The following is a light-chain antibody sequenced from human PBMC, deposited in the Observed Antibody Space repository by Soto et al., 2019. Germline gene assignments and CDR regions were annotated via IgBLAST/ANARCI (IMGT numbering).Light chain of an antibody. J-gene: IGLJ1*01. CDR1: SSNIGNNA. Sequence: QPVLTQPPSVSEAPRQRVTISCSGSSSNIGNNAVNWYQQLPGKAPKLLIYYDDLLPSGVSDRFSGSKSGTSASLAISGLQSEDEADYYCAAWDDSLNGPVFGTGTMLTVL. CDR2: YDD. CDR3: AAWDDSLNGPV. V-gene: IGLV1-36*01.